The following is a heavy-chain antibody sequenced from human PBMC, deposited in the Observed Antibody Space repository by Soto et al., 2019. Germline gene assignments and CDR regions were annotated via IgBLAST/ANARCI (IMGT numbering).Heavy chain of an antibody. CDR1: GFTFSSYA. Sequence: QVQLVESGGGVVQPGRSLRLSCAASGFTFSSYAMNWVRQAPGKGLEWVAVISYDGSNKYYADSVKGRFTISRDNSKNTLYLPMDSLPAEVTAVYYCARIMKAFQAGSYRPSISPGYWGQGTLGTVSS. D-gene: IGHD3-10*01. J-gene: IGHJ4*02. CDR2: ISYDGSNK. CDR3: ARIMKAFQAGSYRPSISPGY. V-gene: IGHV3-30*14.